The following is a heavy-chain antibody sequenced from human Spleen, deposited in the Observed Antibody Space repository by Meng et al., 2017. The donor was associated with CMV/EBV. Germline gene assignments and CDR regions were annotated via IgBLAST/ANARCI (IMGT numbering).Heavy chain of an antibody. CDR3: ARGQWYAEFFHH. CDR2: LYYSGSS. V-gene: IGHV4-39*07. D-gene: IGHD2-15*01. J-gene: IGHJ1*01. CDR1: GVSINSSTYY. Sequence: TGAGVSINSSTYYWGWIRQPPGKGLEWIGSLYYSGSSSYNSSLNSRVTISGDTSKNQFSLKLTSVTAADTAMYYCARGQWYAEFFHHWGQGTLVTVSS.